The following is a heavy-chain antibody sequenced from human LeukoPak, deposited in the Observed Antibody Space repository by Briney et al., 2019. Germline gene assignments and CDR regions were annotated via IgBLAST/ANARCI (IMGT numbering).Heavy chain of an antibody. CDR2: ISWNSGGR. D-gene: IGHD5-18*01. V-gene: IGHV3-9*01. CDR1: GFTFAESS. CDR3: TRDPDTASKVDY. J-gene: IGHJ4*02. Sequence: GGSLRLSCAASGFTFAESSMHWVRQAPGKGLEWVSGISWNSGGRAHADSVRGRFTISRDNTKNSLFLQMNSLRAEDTAVYYCTRDPDTASKVDYWGQGTLVTVSS.